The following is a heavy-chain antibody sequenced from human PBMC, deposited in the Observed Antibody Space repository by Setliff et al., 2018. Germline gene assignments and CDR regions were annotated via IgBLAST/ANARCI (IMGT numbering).Heavy chain of an antibody. CDR1: GFTFTSYA. J-gene: IGHJ4*02. CDR2: ISGSGGST. D-gene: IGHD2-21*01. CDR3: AGDPPGPHCVYTY. V-gene: IGHV3-23*01. Sequence: GGSLRLSCAASGFTFTSYAMNWVRQAPGKGLEWVAAISGSGGSTDYADSVKGRFTICRVNSKNTLYLQMNGLSAEDTAISYCAGDPPGPHCVYTYWGQGALVTVSS.